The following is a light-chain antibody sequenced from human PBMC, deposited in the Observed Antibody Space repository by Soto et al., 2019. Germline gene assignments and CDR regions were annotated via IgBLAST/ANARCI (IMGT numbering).Light chain of an antibody. CDR2: GAF. CDR3: QQYGSSPRT. Sequence: EIVLPQSPGTLSLSTGERATFSCRTSQSVSSNYLAWYQQKPGQAPRLLIYGAFKRATGIPDRLSGSGSGTDFTLTISRMEPEDFAVYCCQQYGSSPRTFGQGTKVDIK. CDR1: QSVSSNY. V-gene: IGKV3-20*01. J-gene: IGKJ1*01.